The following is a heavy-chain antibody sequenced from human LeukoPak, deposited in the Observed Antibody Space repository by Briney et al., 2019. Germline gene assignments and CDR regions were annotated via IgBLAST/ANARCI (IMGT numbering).Heavy chain of an antibody. V-gene: IGHV1-69*01. D-gene: IGHD3-10*01. CDR1: GGTFSSYA. CDR3: ARSAPYYYGSGTIPSYFDY. Sequence: SSVKVSCKASGGTFSSYAISWVRQAPGRGLEWMGGIIPNFGTADNAQKFQGRVTITADESTSTAYMELSSLRSEDTAVYYCARSAPYYYGSGTIPSYFDYWGQGTLVTVSS. CDR2: IIPNFGTA. J-gene: IGHJ4*02.